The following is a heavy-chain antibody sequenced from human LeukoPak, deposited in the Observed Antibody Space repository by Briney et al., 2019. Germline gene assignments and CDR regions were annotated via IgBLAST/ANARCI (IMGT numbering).Heavy chain of an antibody. CDR2: IIPILGIA. D-gene: IGHD6-13*01. V-gene: IGHV1-69*04. CDR1: GGTFSSYA. Sequence: SVKVSCKASGGTFSSYAISWVRQAPGQGLEWMGRIIPILGIANYAQKFQGRVTITADKSTSTAYMELGSLRSEDTAVYYCAREPAAGGYYYYGMDVWGQGTTVTVSS. J-gene: IGHJ6*02. CDR3: AREPAAGGYYYYGMDV.